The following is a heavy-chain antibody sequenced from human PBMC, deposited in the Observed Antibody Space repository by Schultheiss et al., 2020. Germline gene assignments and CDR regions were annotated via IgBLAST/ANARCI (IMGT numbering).Heavy chain of an antibody. Sequence: WGSLRLSCAASGFTFSSYGMHWVRQAPGKGLEWVAVISYDGSNKYYADSVKGRFTISRDNSKDTLYLQMNSLRAEDTAVYYCARVPDYGDDYWGQGTLVTVAS. CDR1: GFTFSSYG. CDR3: ARVPDYGDDY. V-gene: IGHV3-30*03. D-gene: IGHD4-17*01. J-gene: IGHJ4*02. CDR2: ISYDGSNK.